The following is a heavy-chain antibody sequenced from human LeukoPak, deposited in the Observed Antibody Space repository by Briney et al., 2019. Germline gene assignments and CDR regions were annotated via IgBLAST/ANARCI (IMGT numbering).Heavy chain of an antibody. D-gene: IGHD6-19*01. CDR3: ARDRDSGWQYYFDY. Sequence: SETLSLTCTVSGGSISSGGYYWSWIRQHPGEGLEWIGYIYYSGSTYYNPSLKSRVTISVDTSKNQFSLKLSSVTAADTAVYYCARDRDSGWQYYFDYWGQGTLVTVSS. V-gene: IGHV4-31*03. CDR2: IYYSGST. J-gene: IGHJ4*02. CDR1: GGSISSGGYY.